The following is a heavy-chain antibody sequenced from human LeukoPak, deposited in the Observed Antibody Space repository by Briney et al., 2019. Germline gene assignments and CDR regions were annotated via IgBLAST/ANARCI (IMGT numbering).Heavy chain of an antibody. V-gene: IGHV3-21*01. CDR2: ISSSSSYI. Sequence: GGSLRLSCAASGFTFSSYSMNWVRQAPGKGLEWVSSISSSSSYIYYADSVKGRFTISRDNVKNSLYLQMNTLRAEDTAVYYCARDGVDTAMVIDYWGQGTLVTVSS. CDR1: GFTFSSYS. D-gene: IGHD5-18*01. CDR3: ARDGVDTAMVIDY. J-gene: IGHJ4*02.